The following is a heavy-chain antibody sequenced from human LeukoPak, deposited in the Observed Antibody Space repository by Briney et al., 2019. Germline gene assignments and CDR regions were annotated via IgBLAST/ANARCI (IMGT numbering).Heavy chain of an antibody. D-gene: IGHD1-26*01. J-gene: IGHJ4*02. CDR1: GGTFSSYA. V-gene: IGHV1-69*13. CDR2: IIPIFGTA. Sequence: ASVKVSCKASGGTFSSYAISWVRQAPGQGLEWMGGIIPIFGTANYAQKFQGRVTITADESTSTAYMELSSLRSEDTAVYYCARDGAVGATMGAKFFDYWGQGTLVTVSS. CDR3: ARDGAVGATMGAKFFDY.